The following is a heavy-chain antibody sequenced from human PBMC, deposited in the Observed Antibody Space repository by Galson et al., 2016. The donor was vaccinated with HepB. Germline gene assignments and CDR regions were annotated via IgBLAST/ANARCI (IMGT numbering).Heavy chain of an antibody. J-gene: IGHJ5*02. D-gene: IGHD2/OR15-2a*01. Sequence: SLRLSCAASGFTFGDYVMSWFRQAPGKGLEWVGFIRIKVYGGTTEYAASVKGRFTISRDDSKSIAYLQMNSLKTEDTAVYYCPRGNSLQTNWFDPWGQGTLVTVSS. CDR3: PRGNSLQTNWFDP. V-gene: IGHV3-49*03. CDR1: GFTFGDYV. CDR2: IRIKVYGGTT.